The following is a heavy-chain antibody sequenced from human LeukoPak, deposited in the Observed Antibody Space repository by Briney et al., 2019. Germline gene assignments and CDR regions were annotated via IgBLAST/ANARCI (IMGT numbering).Heavy chain of an antibody. D-gene: IGHD3-22*01. CDR3: ARLPDYYDSSGYYVDDY. CDR2: INHSGST. J-gene: IGHJ4*02. CDR1: GGSFSGYY. Sequence: SETLSLTCAVYGGSFSGYYWSWIRQPPGKGLEWIGEINHSGSTNYNPSLKSRVTISVDTSKNQFPLKLSSVTAADTAVYYCARLPDYYDSSGYYVDDYWGQGTLVTVSS. V-gene: IGHV4-34*01.